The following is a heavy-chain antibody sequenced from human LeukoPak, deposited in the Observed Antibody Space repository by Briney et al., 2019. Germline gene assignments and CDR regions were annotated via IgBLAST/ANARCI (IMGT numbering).Heavy chain of an antibody. D-gene: IGHD2-2*01. V-gene: IGHV1-2*02. J-gene: IGHJ5*02. CDR2: INPNSGGT. CDR3: ARGHCSSTSCYRLRDWFDP. CDR1: GYTFTGYC. Sequence: GASVKVSCKASGYTFTGYCMHWVRQAPGQGLEWMGWINPNSGGTNYAQKFQGRVTMTRDTSISTAYMELSRLRSDDTAVYYCARGHCSSTSCYRLRDWFDPWGQGTLVTVSS.